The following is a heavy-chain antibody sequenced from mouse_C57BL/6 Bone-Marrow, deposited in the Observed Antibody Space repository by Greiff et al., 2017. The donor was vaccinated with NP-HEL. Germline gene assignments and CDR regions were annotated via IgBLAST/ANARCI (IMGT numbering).Heavy chain of an antibody. D-gene: IGHD3-2*02. Sequence: QVQLQQPGAELVKPGASVKLSCKASGYTFTSYWMHWVKQRPGQGLEWIGMIHPNSGSTNYNEKFKSKATLTVDKSSSTAYMQLSSLTSEDSAVYYCARGSGAQVYYYAMDYWGQGTSVTVSS. CDR1: GYTFTSYW. CDR3: ARGSGAQVYYYAMDY. CDR2: IHPNSGST. V-gene: IGHV1-64*01. J-gene: IGHJ4*01.